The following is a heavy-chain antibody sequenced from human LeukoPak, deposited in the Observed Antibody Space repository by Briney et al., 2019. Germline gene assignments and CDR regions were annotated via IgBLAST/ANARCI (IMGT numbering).Heavy chain of an antibody. CDR1: GFTFNNFA. CDR3: AKPPRQGFFFDY. J-gene: IGHJ4*02. CDR2: IVGSGGST. V-gene: IGHV3-23*01. Sequence: GGSLRLSCAASGFTFNNFAMNWVRQAPGKGLEWVSTIVGSGGSTFYADSVKGRFTISRDTSKDTLYLQMNSLRAVDTAVYYCAKPPRQGFFFDYWGQGTLVTVSS.